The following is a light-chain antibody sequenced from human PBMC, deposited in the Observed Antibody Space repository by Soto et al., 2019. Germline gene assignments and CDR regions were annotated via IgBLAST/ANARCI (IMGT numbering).Light chain of an antibody. CDR3: SSYTTSSALV. CDR1: SSDVGAYNY. Sequence: QSVLTQPASVSGSPGQSITISCTGTSSDVGAYNYVSWYQQHPGKAPKLMIYDVSNRPSGVSNRFSGYKSGNTASLTISGLQAEDEGDFYCSSYTTSSALVFGGGTQLTVL. CDR2: DVS. V-gene: IGLV2-14*03. J-gene: IGLJ3*02.